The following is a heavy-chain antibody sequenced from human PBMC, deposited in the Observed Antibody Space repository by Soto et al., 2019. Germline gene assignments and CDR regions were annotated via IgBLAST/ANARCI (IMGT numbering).Heavy chain of an antibody. CDR1: GGTFSSYA. V-gene: IGHV1-69*01. D-gene: IGHD4-17*01. CDR3: ARDKPDGDYTGDFQH. Sequence: QVQLVQSGAEVKKPGSSVKVSCKASGGTFSSYAISWVRQAPGQGLEWMGGIIPIFGTANYAQKFQGRVTITADESTITAYMELSSLRSEDTAVYYCARDKPDGDYTGDFQHWGQGTLVTVSS. CDR2: IIPIFGTA. J-gene: IGHJ1*01.